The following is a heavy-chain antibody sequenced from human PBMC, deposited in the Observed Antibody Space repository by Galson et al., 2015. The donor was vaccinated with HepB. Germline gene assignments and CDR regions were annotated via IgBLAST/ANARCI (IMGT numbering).Heavy chain of an antibody. D-gene: IGHD3-3*01. V-gene: IGHV3-15*07. J-gene: IGHJ3*02. CDR2: IKSKTDGGTT. CDR1: GFTFSNAW. Sequence: SLRLSCAASGFTFSNAWMNWVRQAPGKGLEWVGRIKSKTDGGTTDYAAPVKGRFTISRDDSKNTLYLQMNSLKTEDTAVYYCTTGTIFGVVIMGSDAFDIWGQGTMVTVSS. CDR3: TTGTIFGVVIMGSDAFDI.